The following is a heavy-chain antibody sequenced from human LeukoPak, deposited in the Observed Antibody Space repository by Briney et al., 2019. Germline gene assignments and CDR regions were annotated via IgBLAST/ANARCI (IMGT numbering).Heavy chain of an antibody. CDR1: GYTFTGYY. J-gene: IGHJ4*02. Sequence: GASVRVSCKASGYTFTGYYMHWVRQAPGQGLEWMGWINPNSGGTNYAQKFQGRVTMTRDTSISTAYTELSRLRSDDTAVYYCARVKIPRQNYFDYWGQGTPVTVSS. V-gene: IGHV1-2*02. CDR2: INPNSGGT. D-gene: IGHD2-2*02. CDR3: ARVKIPRQNYFDY.